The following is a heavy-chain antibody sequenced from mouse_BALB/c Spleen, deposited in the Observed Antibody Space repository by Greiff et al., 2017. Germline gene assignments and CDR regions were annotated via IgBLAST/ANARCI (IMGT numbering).Heavy chain of an antibody. J-gene: IGHJ2*01. D-gene: IGHD1-1*01. Sequence: QVQLQPGAELVKPGASVQLSCKASGYTFTSYWMHWVKQRPGQGLEWIGEIDPSDSYTNYNQKFKGKATLTVDKSSSTAYMQLSSLTSEDSAVYYCHYYVSSYDYWGQGTTLTVSS. V-gene: IGHV1-69*02. CDR2: IDPSDSYT. CDR3: HYYVSSYDY. CDR1: GYTFTSYW.